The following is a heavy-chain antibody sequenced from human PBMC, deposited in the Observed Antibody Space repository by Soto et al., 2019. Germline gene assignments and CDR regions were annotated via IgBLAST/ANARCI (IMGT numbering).Heavy chain of an antibody. D-gene: IGHD3-22*01. Sequence: PSETLSLTCTVSGGSISSSSYYWCWIRHPPGKGLEWIGSIYYSGSTYYNPSLKSRVTISVDTSKNQFSLQLSSVTVADTAFYYWAGGGSIVVATRRLMDVWGKGTTVTVSS. V-gene: IGHV4-39*01. CDR3: AGGGSIVVATRRLMDV. J-gene: IGHJ6*04. CDR2: IYYSGST. CDR1: GGSISSSSYY.